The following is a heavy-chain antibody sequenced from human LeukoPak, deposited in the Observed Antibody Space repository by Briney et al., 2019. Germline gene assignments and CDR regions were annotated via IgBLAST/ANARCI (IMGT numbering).Heavy chain of an antibody. CDR2: INHSGST. Sequence: SETLSLTCAVYGGSFSGYYWSWIRQPPGKGLEWIGEINHSGSTNYNPSLKSRVTISVDTSKNQFSLKLSSVTAADTVVYYCARDRTKQQRTHSQTFDYWGQGTLVTVSS. CDR3: ARDRTKQQRTHSQTFDY. J-gene: IGHJ4*02. D-gene: IGHD6-13*01. V-gene: IGHV4-34*01. CDR1: GGSFSGYY.